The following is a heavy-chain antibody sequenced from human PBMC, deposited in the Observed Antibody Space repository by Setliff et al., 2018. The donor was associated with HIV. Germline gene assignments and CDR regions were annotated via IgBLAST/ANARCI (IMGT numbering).Heavy chain of an antibody. CDR3: ARDTSSSY. CDR2: ISPKYGGT. V-gene: IGHV1-2*02. D-gene: IGHD2-2*01. J-gene: IGHJ4*02. Sequence: ASVKVSCKASGFAFSDYYIHWVRQAPGHGFQWMGWISPKYGGTNYAQNFQGRVTMTRDTSISTAYMELSSLGSDDTAVYFCARDTSSSYWGQGTPVTVSS. CDR1: GFAFSDYY.